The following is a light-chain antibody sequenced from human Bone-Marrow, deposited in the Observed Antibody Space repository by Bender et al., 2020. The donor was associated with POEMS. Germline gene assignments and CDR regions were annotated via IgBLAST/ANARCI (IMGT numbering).Light chain of an antibody. V-gene: IGLV3-1*01. CDR1: QLGDQY. Sequence: SYGLTQPPSVSVSPGHTANITCSGDQLGDQYASWYQLKPGQSPVLVIYEDNKRPSGIPERFSGSKSGNTASLTVSGLQAEDEADYYCTSYAGGIWVFGGGTKLTVL. J-gene: IGLJ3*02. CDR2: EDN. CDR3: TSYAGGIWV.